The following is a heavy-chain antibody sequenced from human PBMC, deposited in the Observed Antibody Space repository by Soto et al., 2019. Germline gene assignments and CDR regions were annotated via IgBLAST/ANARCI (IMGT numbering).Heavy chain of an antibody. D-gene: IGHD2-2*01. CDR1: GFTFSSYS. CDR3: EVASTSRNWDFDL. J-gene: IGHJ2*01. V-gene: IGHV3-48*01. Sequence: EVQLVESGGGLVQPGGSLRLSCAASGFTFSSYSMNWVRRAPGKGLEWVSYISSSSSPIYYAGSVKGRFTISRDNAKNSLYLEMNSLRVEDTAVYYCEVASTSRNWDFDLWGRGTLVTVSS. CDR2: ISSSSSPI.